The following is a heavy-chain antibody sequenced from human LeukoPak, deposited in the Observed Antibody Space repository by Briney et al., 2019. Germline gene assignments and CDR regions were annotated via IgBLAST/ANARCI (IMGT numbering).Heavy chain of an antibody. CDR2: ISGYNGNT. CDR3: ARSGSHNYYYYGMDV. CDR1: GGTFSSYA. J-gene: IGHJ6*02. D-gene: IGHD1-26*01. V-gene: IGHV1-18*01. Sequence: ASVKVSCKASGGTFSSYAISWVRQAPGQGLEWMGWISGYNGNTKYAQKFQSGVTMTTDTSTNTVNMELRSLRSDDTAVFYCARSGSHNYYYYGMDVWGQGTTVIVSS.